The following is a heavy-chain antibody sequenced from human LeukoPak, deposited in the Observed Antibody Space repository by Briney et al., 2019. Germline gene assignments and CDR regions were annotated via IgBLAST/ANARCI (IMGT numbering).Heavy chain of an antibody. J-gene: IGHJ4*02. Sequence: QPGRSRRLSCAASGFTFSHYGMHWIRQPPGKGLEWVAVMSYDGSNKYYADSVEGRFTISRDNSKNTLYLQMNSLRAEDTAVYYCTKGVLGGTQSVSAGLDYWGQGTLVTVSS. D-gene: IGHD3-16*01. CDR2: MSYDGSNK. V-gene: IGHV3-30*18. CDR1: GFTFSHYG. CDR3: TKGVLGGTQSVSAGLDY.